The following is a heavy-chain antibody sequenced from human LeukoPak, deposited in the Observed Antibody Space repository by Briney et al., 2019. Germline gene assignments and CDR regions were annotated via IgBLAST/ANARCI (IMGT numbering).Heavy chain of an antibody. CDR3: ARFERITIFGVVTAPDY. J-gene: IGHJ4*02. CDR1: GFTFSSYG. Sequence: GGSLRFSCAASGFTFSSYGMQWVRQAPGKGLQWVAVIWFDGSNKYYADSVKGRFSISRDNSKNTVYLQMNSLRDEDTAVYYCARFERITIFGVVTAPDYWGQGTLVTVSS. D-gene: IGHD3-3*01. CDR2: IWFDGSNK. V-gene: IGHV3-33*01.